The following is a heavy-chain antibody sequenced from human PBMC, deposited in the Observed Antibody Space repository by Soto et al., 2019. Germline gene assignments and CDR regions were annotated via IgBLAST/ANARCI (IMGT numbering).Heavy chain of an antibody. CDR3: ASCIAARPGWFDP. CDR1: GGTFSSYA. J-gene: IGHJ5*02. Sequence: ASVKVSCKASGGTFSSYAISWVRQAPGQGLEWMGGIIPIFGTANYAQKFQGRVTITADESTSTAYMELSSLRSEDTAVYYCASCIAARPGWFDPWGQGTLVTVSS. V-gene: IGHV1-69*13. D-gene: IGHD6-6*01. CDR2: IIPIFGTA.